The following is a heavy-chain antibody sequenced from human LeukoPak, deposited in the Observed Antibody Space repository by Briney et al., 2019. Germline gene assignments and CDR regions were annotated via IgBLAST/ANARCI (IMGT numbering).Heavy chain of an antibody. CDR2: IFYSGST. CDR1: GDSISRSPYY. CDR3: ARHGRGSPRDYYYYFMDV. Sequence: SESLSLTCTVSGDSISRSPYYWGWIRQPPGKGLDWIATIFYSGSTYYNPSLNSRVTISVDTSKNQFSLKLSSVTAADTAVYYCARHGRGSPRDYYYYFMDVWGKGTTVTVSS. J-gene: IGHJ6*03. V-gene: IGHV4-39*01.